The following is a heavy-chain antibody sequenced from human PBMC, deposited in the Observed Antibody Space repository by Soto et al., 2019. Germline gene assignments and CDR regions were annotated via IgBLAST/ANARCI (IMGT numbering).Heavy chain of an antibody. CDR3: AGHLTTVTTEGWFDP. CDR1: GGSITNNNYY. CDR2: IYYTGST. V-gene: IGHV4-39*01. D-gene: IGHD4-17*01. J-gene: IGHJ5*02. Sequence: QLQLQESGPGLVKPSATLSLTCTVSGGSITNNNYYWGWIRQPPGKGLEWIGSIYYTGSTYYNPSLKSRVTISVDTSKNQFSLKLTSVTAADTAIYYCAGHLTTVTTEGWFDPWGQGTLVTVSS.